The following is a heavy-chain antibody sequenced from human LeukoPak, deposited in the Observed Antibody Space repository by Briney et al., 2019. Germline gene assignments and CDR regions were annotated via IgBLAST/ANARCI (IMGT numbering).Heavy chain of an antibody. Sequence: GGSLRLSCAASGFTFSSYWMSWVRQAPGKGLEWVANIKQDGSEKYYVDSVKGRFTISRDNAKNSLYLQMDSLIAEDTAVYYCARDRPAYDFWSGQSGDYWRQATLVTVSS. CDR1: GFTFSSYW. CDR3: ARDRPAYDFWSGQSGDY. D-gene: IGHD3-3*01. CDR2: IKQDGSEK. J-gene: IGHJ4*02. V-gene: IGHV3-7*01.